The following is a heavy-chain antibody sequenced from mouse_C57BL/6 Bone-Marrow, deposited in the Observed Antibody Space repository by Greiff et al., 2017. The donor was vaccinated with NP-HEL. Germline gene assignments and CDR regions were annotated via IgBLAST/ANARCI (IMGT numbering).Heavy chain of an antibody. V-gene: IGHV1-72*01. CDR2: IDPNSGGT. D-gene: IGHD1-1*01. Sequence: VKLMESGAELVRPGASVKLSCKASGYTFTDYYINWVKQRPGRGLEWIGRIDPNSGGTKYNEKFKSKATLTVDKPSSTAYMQLSSRTSEDSAVYYCVITTVHFDYWGQGTTLTVSS. CDR3: VITTVHFDY. CDR1: GYTFTDYY. J-gene: IGHJ2*01.